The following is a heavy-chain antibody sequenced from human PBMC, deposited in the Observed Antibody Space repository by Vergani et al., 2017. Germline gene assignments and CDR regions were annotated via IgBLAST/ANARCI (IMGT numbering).Heavy chain of an antibody. V-gene: IGHV4-59*01. CDR1: GGSLSGNY. CDR2: VDDSGYF. J-gene: IGHJ4*01. D-gene: IGHD1-14*01. Sequence: QVQLQESGPGLVRPSETLSLTCTVSGGSLSGNYWNCIRRTPGGGLEWIGCVDDSGYFNYNPSLKTRVSISSDTSNNQFSLMLSSVTVADTAVYYCASSIVSRNPPDVFDNWGHGTLVTVSS. CDR3: ASSIVSRNPPDVFDN.